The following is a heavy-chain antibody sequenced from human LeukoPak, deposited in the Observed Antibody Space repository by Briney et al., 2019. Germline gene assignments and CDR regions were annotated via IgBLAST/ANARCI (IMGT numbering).Heavy chain of an antibody. V-gene: IGHV3-7*01. CDR1: GFTFSSYW. J-gene: IGHJ4*02. CDR2: IKQDGSEK. CDR3: ARARFKGRFDY. Sequence: GGSLRLSCAASGFTFSSYWMSWVRQAPGKGLEWVANIKQDGSEKYYADSVKGRFTISRDSAKNSLYLQMNSLRAEDTAVYYCARARFKGRFDYWGQGTLVTVSS.